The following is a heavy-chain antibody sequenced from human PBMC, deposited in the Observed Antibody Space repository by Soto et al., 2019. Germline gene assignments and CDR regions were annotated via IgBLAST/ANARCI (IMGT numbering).Heavy chain of an antibody. CDR2: ISSSSSYI. V-gene: IGHV3-21*01. CDR1: GFTFSSYS. D-gene: IGHD6-13*01. Sequence: PXVSLRLSFAASGFTFSSYSMNWVRQAPGKGLEWVSSISSSSSYIYYADSVKGRFTISRDNAKNSLYLQMNSLRAEDTDVYYCARDWVFDPWGQGTLVTVSS. J-gene: IGHJ5*02. CDR3: ARDWVFDP.